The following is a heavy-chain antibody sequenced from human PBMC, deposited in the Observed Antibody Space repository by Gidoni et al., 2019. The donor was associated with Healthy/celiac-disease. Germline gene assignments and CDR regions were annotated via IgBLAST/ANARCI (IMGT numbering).Heavy chain of an antibody. CDR3: ARGFAIFGVVPPPRRPDAAHDRYGMDV. D-gene: IGHD3-3*01. Sequence: QVQLQQWGAGLLKPSETLSLTCAVYGGSFSGYYWSWIRQPPGKGLEWIGEINHSGSTNYNPSLKSRVTISVDTSKNQFSLKLSSVTAADTAVYYCARGFAIFGVVPPPRRPDAAHDRYGMDVWGQGTTVTVSS. CDR2: INHSGST. V-gene: IGHV4-34*01. CDR1: GGSFSGYY. J-gene: IGHJ6*02.